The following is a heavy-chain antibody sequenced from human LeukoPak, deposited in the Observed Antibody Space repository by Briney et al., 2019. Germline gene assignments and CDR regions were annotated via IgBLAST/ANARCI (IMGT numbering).Heavy chain of an antibody. CDR1: GGTFSSYA. CDR3: ARGVEHYYAEGVDYFDY. J-gene: IGHJ4*02. D-gene: IGHD3-10*01. V-gene: IGHV1-69*04. Sequence: SVKVSCKASGGTFSSYAISWVRQAPGQGLEWMGRIIPILGIANYAQKFQGRVTITADKSTSTAYMELSNLRSEDTAVYYCARGVEHYYAEGVDYFDYWGQGTLVTVSS. CDR2: IIPILGIA.